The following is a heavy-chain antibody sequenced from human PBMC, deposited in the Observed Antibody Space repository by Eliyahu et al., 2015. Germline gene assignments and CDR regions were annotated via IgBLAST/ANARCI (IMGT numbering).Heavy chain of an antibody. Sequence: EVQLLESGGGLVQPGGSLRLSCAASGFXFXSYAMXWVRXAPGEGLXWVSAISXSGGSTYYADSVKGRFTISRDNSKNTLYLQMNSLRAEDTAVYYCAKAAYPSNYYYYYMDVWGKGTTVTVSS. CDR2: ISXSGGST. CDR3: AKAAYPSNYYYYYMDV. J-gene: IGHJ6*03. V-gene: IGHV3-23*01. CDR1: GFXFXSYA.